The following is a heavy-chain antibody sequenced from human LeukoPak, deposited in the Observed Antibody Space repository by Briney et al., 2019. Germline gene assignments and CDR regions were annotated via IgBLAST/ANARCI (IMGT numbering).Heavy chain of an antibody. Sequence: GGSLRLSCAASGFTFSNYPIHWVRQAPGTGLGWVALISNDGNNKYTESVKGRFTISRDNSKNTVFLQMNSLRVEDTAVFYCAKDLAPNYYYYYMDVWGKGTTVTVSS. J-gene: IGHJ6*03. V-gene: IGHV3-30*18. CDR3: AKDLAPNYYYYYMDV. D-gene: IGHD2-8*01. CDR1: GFTFSNYP. CDR2: ISNDGNNK.